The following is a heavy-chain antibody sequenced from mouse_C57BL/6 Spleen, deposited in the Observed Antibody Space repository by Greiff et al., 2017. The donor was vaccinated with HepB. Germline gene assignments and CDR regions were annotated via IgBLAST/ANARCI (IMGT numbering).Heavy chain of an antibody. J-gene: IGHJ3*01. CDR2: INLNNGGT. D-gene: IGHD3-1*01. CDR1: GYTFTDYD. CDR3: ARARTFAY. V-gene: IGHV1-22*01. Sequence: EVQLQQSGPELLKPGASVRMSCKFSGYTFTDYDMHGVKHRHGTSLEWIGYINLNNGGTRYNQKLKGKATLTVNKSSSTAYMELRSLTSEDSAVEYCARARTFAYWGQGTLVTVSA.